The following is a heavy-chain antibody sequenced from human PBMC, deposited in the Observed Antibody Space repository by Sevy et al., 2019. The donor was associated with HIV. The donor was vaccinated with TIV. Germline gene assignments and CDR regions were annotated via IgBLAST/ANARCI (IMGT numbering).Heavy chain of an antibody. CDR3: ARDKALMGGSSSSLYYYYGMDV. V-gene: IGHV3-30*04. CDR1: GFTFSSYA. J-gene: IGHJ6*02. D-gene: IGHD6-6*01. CDR2: ISYDGSNK. Sequence: GESLKISCAASGFTFSSYAMHWVRQAPGKGLEWVAVISYDGSNKYYADSVKGRFTISRDNSKNTLYLQTNSLRAEDTAVYYCARDKALMGGSSSSLYYYYGMDVWGQGTTVTVSS.